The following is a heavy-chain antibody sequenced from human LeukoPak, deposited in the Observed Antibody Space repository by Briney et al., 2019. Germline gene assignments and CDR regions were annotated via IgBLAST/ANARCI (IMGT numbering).Heavy chain of an antibody. CDR3: ARDPYGDYWIDY. J-gene: IGHJ4*02. Sequence: ASVKVSCKASGYTFTSYYMHWVRQTPGQGLEWMGIINPNDDSTTYAQKFQGRVTMTRDMWTSTVYMEVSSLRSEDTAVYYCARDPYGDYWIDYWGQGTLVTVSS. CDR1: GYTFTSYY. D-gene: IGHD4-17*01. V-gene: IGHV1-46*01. CDR2: INPNDDST.